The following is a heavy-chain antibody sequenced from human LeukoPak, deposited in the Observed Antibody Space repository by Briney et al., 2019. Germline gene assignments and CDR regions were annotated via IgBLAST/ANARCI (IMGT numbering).Heavy chain of an antibody. CDR1: GYSISSGYY. Sequence: SETLSLTCTVSGYSISSGYYWGWIRQPPGKGLEWIGSIYHSGSTYYNPSLTSRVTISVDTSKNQFSLKLSSVTAADTAMYYCARGHSGYYRGLLDYWGPGTLVTVSS. CDR3: ARGHSGYYRGLLDY. CDR2: IYHSGST. J-gene: IGHJ4*02. V-gene: IGHV4-38-2*02. D-gene: IGHD3-22*01.